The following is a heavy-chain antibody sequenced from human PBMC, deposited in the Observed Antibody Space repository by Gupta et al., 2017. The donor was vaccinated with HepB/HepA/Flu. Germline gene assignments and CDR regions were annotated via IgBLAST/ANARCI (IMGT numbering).Heavy chain of an antibody. V-gene: IGHV3-23*01. D-gene: IGHD6-19*01. CDR2: IVGDGGKT. Sequence: EVQLLESGGGLVQPGGSLRLSCAASGFTFSCFGMSWVRQAPGKGLEWVSDIVGDGGKTHYADSLKGRFTISRDNSKNTVYLQMSSLSPEDTAVYYCAKALSSGRLYYFDFRGQGTLVTVSS. J-gene: IGHJ4*02. CDR1: GFTFSCFG. CDR3: AKALSSGRLYYFDF.